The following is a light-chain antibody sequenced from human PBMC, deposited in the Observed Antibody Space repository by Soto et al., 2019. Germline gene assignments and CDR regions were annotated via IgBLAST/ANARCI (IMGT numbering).Light chain of an antibody. CDR3: QQYYSFPIT. CDR1: QSISSY. Sequence: DIQMTQSPSSLSASVGDRVTITCRASQSISSYLNWYQQKPGKAPKLLIYAASSLQSGVPSRFSGSGSGTDFTLTISSLQPEDFATYYCQQYYSFPITFGGGTKVDTK. V-gene: IGKV1-39*01. J-gene: IGKJ4*01. CDR2: AAS.